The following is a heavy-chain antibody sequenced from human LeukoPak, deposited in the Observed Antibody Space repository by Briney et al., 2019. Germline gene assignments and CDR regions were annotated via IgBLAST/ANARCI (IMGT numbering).Heavy chain of an antibody. J-gene: IGHJ6*02. CDR3: ARGKAMVTPHYYYGMDV. Sequence: ASVKVSCKASGYTFTSYGINWVRQAPGQGLEWMGWISGYNAYTNYAQKVQGRVTMTTDTSTSTAYMELRSLRSDDTAVFYCARGKAMVTPHYYYGMDVWGQGTTVTVSS. V-gene: IGHV1-18*01. D-gene: IGHD5-18*01. CDR1: GYTFTSYG. CDR2: ISGYNAYT.